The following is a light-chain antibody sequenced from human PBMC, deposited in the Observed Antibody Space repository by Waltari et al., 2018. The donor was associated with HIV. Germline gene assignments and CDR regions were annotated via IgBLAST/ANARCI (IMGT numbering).Light chain of an antibody. Sequence: IVMTQSPDSLAVSLGERAHIDCRSSQTLLSSSNNKNYLTWYRQKPGQPPKLLLYWASTRESGVPDRFSGSGSGTNFTLTISRLQAEDAATYYCQQYYSSPWTFGQGTKV. V-gene: IGKV4-1*01. CDR3: QQYYSSPWT. J-gene: IGKJ1*01. CDR2: WAS. CDR1: QTLLSSSNNKNY.